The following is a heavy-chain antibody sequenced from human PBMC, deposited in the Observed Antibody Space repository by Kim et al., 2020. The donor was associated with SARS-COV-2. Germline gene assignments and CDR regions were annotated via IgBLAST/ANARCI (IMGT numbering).Heavy chain of an antibody. Sequence: SETLSLTCTVSGGSISSSSYYWGWIRQPPGKGLEWIGSIYYSGSTYYNPSLKSRVTICVDTSKNQFSLKLSSVTAADTAVYYCARGRGYGGYHFDYWGQGTLVTVSS. J-gene: IGHJ4*02. D-gene: IGHD5-12*01. CDR2: IYYSGST. CDR1: GGSISSSSYY. CDR3: ARGRGYGGYHFDY. V-gene: IGHV4-39*01.